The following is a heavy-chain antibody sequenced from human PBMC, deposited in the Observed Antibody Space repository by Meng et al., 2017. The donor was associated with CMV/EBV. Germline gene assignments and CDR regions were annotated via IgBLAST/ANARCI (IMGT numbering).Heavy chain of an antibody. J-gene: IGHJ4*02. CDR1: GYTFINFG. CDR2: ISTYNGNT. CDR3: ARDRDNWDFDY. Sequence: QVSCKASGYTFINFGFSWVRQAPGQGLQWMGWISTYNGNTNYAQRLQGRVTLTTDTSTSTAYMELRSLRSDDTAVYYCARDRDNWDFDYWGQGTLVTV. V-gene: IGHV1-18*01. D-gene: IGHD1-1*01.